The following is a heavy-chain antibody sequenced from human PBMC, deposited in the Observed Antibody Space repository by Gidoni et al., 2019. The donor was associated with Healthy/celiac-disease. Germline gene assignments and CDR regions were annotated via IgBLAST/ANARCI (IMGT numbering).Heavy chain of an antibody. CDR1: GYSFTSYW. J-gene: IGHJ2*01. CDR3: ARLRRTQPSIAAADPKGPPYWYFDL. V-gene: IGHV5-51*01. D-gene: IGHD6-13*01. Sequence: EVQLVQSGAEVKKPGESLKISCKGSGYSFTSYWIGWVRQMPGKGLEWMGIIYPGDSDTRYSPSFQGQVTISADKSISTAYLQWSSLKASDTAMYYCARLRRTQPSIAAADPKGPPYWYFDLWGRGTLVTVSS. CDR2: IYPGDSDT.